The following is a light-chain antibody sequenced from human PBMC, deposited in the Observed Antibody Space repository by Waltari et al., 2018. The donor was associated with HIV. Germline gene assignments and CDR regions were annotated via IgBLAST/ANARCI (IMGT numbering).Light chain of an antibody. Sequence: EIVLTQSPGTLSLSPGERATLSCRANQSVPASTSLAWYQQRPGQAPRLLIYGATSRATGIPDRFSGSGSGTDFSLSISRLEPEDFALYYCQQYGISPWTFGQGTKVEIK. CDR2: GAT. CDR1: QSVPASTS. CDR3: QQYGISPWT. V-gene: IGKV3-20*01. J-gene: IGKJ1*01.